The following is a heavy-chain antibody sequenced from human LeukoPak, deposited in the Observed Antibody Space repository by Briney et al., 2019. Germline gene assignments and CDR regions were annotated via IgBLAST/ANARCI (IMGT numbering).Heavy chain of an antibody. V-gene: IGHV3-48*03. CDR2: ISSSGSTI. D-gene: IGHD4-11*01. CDR3: ARETGNSNIQH. CDR1: GFTFSSYE. Sequence: GGSLRLSCAASGFTFSSYEMNWVRQAPGKWLEWVSYISSSGSTIYYADSVKGRFTISRDNAKNSLYLQMNSLRAEDTAVYYCARETGNSNIQHWGQGTLVTVSS. J-gene: IGHJ1*01.